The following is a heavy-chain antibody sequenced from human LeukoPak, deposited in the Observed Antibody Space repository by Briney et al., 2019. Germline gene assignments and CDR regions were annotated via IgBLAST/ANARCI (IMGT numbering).Heavy chain of an antibody. Sequence: SETLPLTCTVSGGSISSSTYYWGWIRRPPGKGLEWIGSIYYSGSTYYNPSLKSRVTVSVDTSKNQSSLNLSSVTAADTAVYYCVRGSTLRHYQYWGQGTLVTVSS. J-gene: IGHJ4*02. CDR1: GGSISSSTYY. D-gene: IGHD3-16*01. CDR3: VRGSTLRHYQY. V-gene: IGHV4-39*01. CDR2: IYYSGST.